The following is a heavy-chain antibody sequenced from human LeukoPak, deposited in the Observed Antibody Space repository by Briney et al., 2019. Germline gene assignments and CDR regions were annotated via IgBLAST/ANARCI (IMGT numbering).Heavy chain of an antibody. J-gene: IGHJ3*02. V-gene: IGHV5-51*01. CDR3: AGQKTAAFDI. CDR1: GYSFTSYW. CDR2: IYPGDSDT. Sequence: GEALRISCKGSGYSFTSYWIGWVRQMPGKGREGMGIIYPGDSDTRYGPSFQGQVTISADKSISTAYLQWSSLKASDTAMYYCAGQKTAAFDIWGQGTMVTVSS.